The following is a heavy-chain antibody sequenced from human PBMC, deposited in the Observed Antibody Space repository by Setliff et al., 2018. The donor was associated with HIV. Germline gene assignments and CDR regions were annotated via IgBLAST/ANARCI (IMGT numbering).Heavy chain of an antibody. Sequence: GASVKVSCKASGYTFTNFGISWVRQAPGQGLEWMGWISAYNDNTNCAQKLQGRVTMTRNTSISTAYMELSSLRSEDTAVYYCAHSSSWDGDHFDYWGQGTLVTVSS. V-gene: IGHV1-18*01. D-gene: IGHD6-13*01. CDR3: AHSSSWDGDHFDY. CDR1: GYTFTNFG. J-gene: IGHJ4*02. CDR2: ISAYNDNT.